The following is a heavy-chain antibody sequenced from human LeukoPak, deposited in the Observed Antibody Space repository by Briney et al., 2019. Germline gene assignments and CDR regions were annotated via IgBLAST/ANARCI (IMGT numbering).Heavy chain of an antibody. J-gene: IGHJ4*02. CDR2: ISYDGSNK. CDR3: ARDRYSTIFGG. CDR1: GFTFSSYG. V-gene: IGHV3-30*03. Sequence: GGSLRLSCAASGFTFSSYGMHWVRQAPGKGLEWVAVISYDGSNKYYADSVKGRFTISRDNSKNTLYLQMNSLRAEDTAVYYCARDRYSTIFGGWGQGTLVTVCS. D-gene: IGHD3-3*01.